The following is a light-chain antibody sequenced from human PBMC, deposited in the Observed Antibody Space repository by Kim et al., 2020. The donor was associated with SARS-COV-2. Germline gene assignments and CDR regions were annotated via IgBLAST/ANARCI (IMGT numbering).Light chain of an antibody. J-gene: IGLJ1*01. Sequence: VSITYEDDSRSSYSAGWYQQTPGQAPVVVIYGKNSRPSVIPDRFSGSSSSDTASLTTAGDEAEDEADYYCCSQDSRSHLYVFGTGTKVTVL. CDR3: CSQDSRSHLYV. V-gene: IGLV3-19*01. CDR1: SRSSYS. CDR2: GKN.